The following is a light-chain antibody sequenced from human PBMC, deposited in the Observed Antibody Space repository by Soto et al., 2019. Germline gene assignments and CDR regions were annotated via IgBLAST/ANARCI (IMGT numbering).Light chain of an antibody. J-gene: IGKJ1*01. V-gene: IGKV1-5*01. CDR2: DAS. CDR3: QQYNSYSRT. CDR1: QGVSRW. Sequence: DIQMTQSPSTLSAAIGDRVTITCRASQGVSRWLAWYQRKPGRAPKVLIYDASTLESGVPSRFSGSGSGTEFTLTINSLQTDDSAIYYCQQYNSYSRTFGQGTKVEIK.